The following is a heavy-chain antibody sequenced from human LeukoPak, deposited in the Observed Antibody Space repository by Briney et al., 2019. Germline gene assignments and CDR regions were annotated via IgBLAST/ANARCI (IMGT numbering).Heavy chain of an antibody. D-gene: IGHD4-11*01. CDR3: AKDAERGFDYSNSLNY. J-gene: IGHJ4*02. CDR1: QFTFSHYG. Sequence: GGSLRLSCAASQFTFSHYGMHWVRQAPGRGLQWVAFIWSDASDKYYSDSVKGRFTISRDNSKNTLYLEMNNLRAEDTAVYYCAKDAERGFDYSNSLNYWGQGTLVTVSS. V-gene: IGHV3-30*02. CDR2: IWSDASDK.